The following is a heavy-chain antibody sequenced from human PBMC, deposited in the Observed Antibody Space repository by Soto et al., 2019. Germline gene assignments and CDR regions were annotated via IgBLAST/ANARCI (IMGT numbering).Heavy chain of an antibody. CDR3: ARRDGWAGYFDY. Sequence: QLQLQESGPGLVKPSETLSLTCTVSGGSISSSSYYWGWIRQPPGKGLEWIGSIYYSGSTYYNPSPKSRDPISVDPSKNQFSLKLSSVPAADTAVYYCARRDGWAGYFDYWGQGTLVTVSS. CDR2: IYYSGST. CDR1: GGSISSSSYY. D-gene: IGHD1-26*01. J-gene: IGHJ4*02. V-gene: IGHV4-39*01.